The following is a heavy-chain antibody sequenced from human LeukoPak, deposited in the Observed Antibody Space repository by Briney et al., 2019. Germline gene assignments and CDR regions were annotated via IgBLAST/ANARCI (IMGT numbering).Heavy chain of an antibody. V-gene: IGHV1-18*01. Sequence: AASVKVSCKASGYTFTSYGISWVRQAPGQGLEWMGWISAYNGNTNYAQKLQGRVTMTTDTSTSTAYMELRSLRSDDTAVYYCARAWYYYGSGSYYNFDYWGQGTLVTVSS. CDR1: GYTFTSYG. D-gene: IGHD3-10*01. J-gene: IGHJ4*02. CDR2: ISAYNGNT. CDR3: ARAWYYYGSGSYYNFDY.